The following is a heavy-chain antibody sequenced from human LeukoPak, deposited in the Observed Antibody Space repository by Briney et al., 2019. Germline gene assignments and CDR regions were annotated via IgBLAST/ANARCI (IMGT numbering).Heavy chain of an antibody. J-gene: IGHJ4*02. D-gene: IGHD3-10*01. CDR1: GFTFRKYA. CDR3: ARDYGSGNFYYFDY. CDR2: IWYDGSNK. Sequence: SGGSLRLSCAASGFTFRKYAMTWVRQAPGKGLEWVAVIWYDGSNKYYADSVKGRFTISRDNSKKTLDLQMNSLRAEDTAVYYCARDYGSGNFYYFDYWGQGTLVTVSS. V-gene: IGHV3-33*07.